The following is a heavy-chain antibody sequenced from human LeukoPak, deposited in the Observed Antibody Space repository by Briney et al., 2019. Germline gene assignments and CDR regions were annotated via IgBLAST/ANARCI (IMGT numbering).Heavy chain of an antibody. V-gene: IGHV1-2*02. CDR2: INPNSGGT. D-gene: IGHD3-22*01. J-gene: IGHJ3*02. CDR3: ARDYYDSSGFGAFDI. CDR1: GCTFTAYY. Sequence: GASVKVSCKASGCTFTAYYMHWVRQAPGQGLEWMGWINPNSGGTNYAQKFQGRVTMTRDTSISTAYMELSRLRSDDTAVYYYARDYYDSSGFGAFDIWGQGTMVTVSS.